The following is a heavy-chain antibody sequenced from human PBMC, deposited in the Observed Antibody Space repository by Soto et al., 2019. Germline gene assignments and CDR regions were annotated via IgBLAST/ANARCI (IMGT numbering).Heavy chain of an antibody. D-gene: IGHD2-15*01. CDR3: ARDFSGGSCYPGMDG. CDR2: ISSSGYI. Sequence: EVQLVEYGGGLVKPGGSLRLSCAASGFNFNSYTINWVRQAQGKRLEWLSSISSSGYIFSTDSVRGRFTISRDNAKNSVYLQINSLRAEDTAVYFCARDFSGGSCYPGMDGWGQGTTVTVSS. J-gene: IGHJ6*02. V-gene: IGHV3-21*01. CDR1: GFNFNSYT.